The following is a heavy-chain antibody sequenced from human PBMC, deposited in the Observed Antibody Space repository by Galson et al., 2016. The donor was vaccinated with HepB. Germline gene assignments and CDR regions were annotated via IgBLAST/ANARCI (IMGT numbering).Heavy chain of an antibody. CDR3: ARDGDAYNFDY. CDR1: GLTFSSYN. J-gene: IGHJ4*02. V-gene: IGHV3-48*01. Sequence: SLRLSCAVSGLTFSSYNMNWVRQAPGKGLEWVSHISSRTRTTYYADSVKGRFTISRDNAKNTLYLQMNSLRAEDTAVYYCARDGDAYNFDYWGQGTLVTVSS. D-gene: IGHD5-24*01. CDR2: ISSRTRTT.